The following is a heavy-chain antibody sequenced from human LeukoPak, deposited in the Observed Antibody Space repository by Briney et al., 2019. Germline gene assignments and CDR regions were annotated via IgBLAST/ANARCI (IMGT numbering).Heavy chain of an antibody. D-gene: IGHD4-23*01. CDR1: GGSISSHY. CDR3: ARSVVTPSLHYFDY. V-gene: IGHV4-4*07. Sequence: SETLSLTCTVSGGSISSHYWSWIRQPAGKGLEWIGRIYTSGSTNYNPSLKSRVTMSVDTSKNQFSLKLSSVTAADTAVYYCARSVVTPSLHYFDYWGQGTLVTVSS. J-gene: IGHJ4*02. CDR2: IYTSGST.